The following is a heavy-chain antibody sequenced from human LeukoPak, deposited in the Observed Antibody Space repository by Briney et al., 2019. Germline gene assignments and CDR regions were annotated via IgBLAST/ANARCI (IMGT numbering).Heavy chain of an antibody. CDR3: AKVVMLVVVTPYYFDY. J-gene: IGHJ4*02. D-gene: IGHD3-22*01. V-gene: IGHV3-23*01. CDR2: ISGSGGST. CDR1: GFTFSSYA. Sequence: PGGSLRLSCAASGFTFSSYAMSWVRQAPGKGLEWVSAISGSGGSTYYADSVKGRFTISRDNSKNTLYLQMNSLRAEDTAVYYCAKVVMLVVVTPYYFDYWGQGTLVTVSS.